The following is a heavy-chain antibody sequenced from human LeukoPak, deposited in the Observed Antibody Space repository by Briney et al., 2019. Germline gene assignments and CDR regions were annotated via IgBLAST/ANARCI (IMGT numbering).Heavy chain of an antibody. Sequence: SGPTLVNPTPALTLTFTFSGFSLSTSGAGVGWIRQPPGKALEWLGVFYWNDDKRYSPSLRSRLTITKDTSKNQVVLTMSDMDPVDTGTYYCAHRLVGKRAFDIWGQGTLVTVSS. D-gene: IGHD1-26*01. J-gene: IGHJ3*02. V-gene: IGHV2-5*01. CDR1: GFSLSTSGAG. CDR3: AHRLVGKRAFDI. CDR2: FYWNDDK.